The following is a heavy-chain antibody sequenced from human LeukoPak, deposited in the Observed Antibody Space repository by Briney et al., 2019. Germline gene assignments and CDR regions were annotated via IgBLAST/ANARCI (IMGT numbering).Heavy chain of an antibody. CDR3: ARGDYYDSSGPLDY. J-gene: IGHJ4*02. Sequence: PSETLSLTCTVSGGXISSYYCSWIRQPPGKGLEWIGYIYYSGSTNYNPSLKSRVTISVDTSKNQFSLKLSSVTAADTAVYYCARGDYYDSSGPLDYWGQGTLVTVSS. D-gene: IGHD3-22*01. CDR2: IYYSGST. CDR1: GGXISSYY. V-gene: IGHV4-59*01.